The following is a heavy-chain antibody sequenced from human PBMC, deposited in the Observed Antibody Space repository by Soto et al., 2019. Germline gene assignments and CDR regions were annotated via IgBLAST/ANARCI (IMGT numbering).Heavy chain of an antibody. CDR3: TRHDSNYDFWSGSPPRYGMDV. V-gene: IGHV3-73*01. J-gene: IGHJ6*02. CDR2: IRSKANSYAT. Sequence: GGSLRLSCGAAGVTCSGSGRHWVRQASGKGLECVGRIRSKANSYATAYAASVKGRFTISRDDSKNTAYLQMNSLKTEDTAVYYCTRHDSNYDFWSGSPPRYGMDVWGQGTTVTVSS. D-gene: IGHD3-3*01. CDR1: GVTCSGSG.